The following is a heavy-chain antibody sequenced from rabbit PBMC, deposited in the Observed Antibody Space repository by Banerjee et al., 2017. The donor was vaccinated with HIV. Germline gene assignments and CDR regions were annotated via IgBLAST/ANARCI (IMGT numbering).Heavy chain of an antibody. D-gene: IGHD1-1*01. CDR3: VRDLALVPTRLDL. V-gene: IGHV1S47*01. Sequence: QEQLVESGGGLVQPGGSLKLSCKASGFDFSSYGVSWVRQAPGKGLEWIGYIDPVFGSTYYASWVNGRFTISSHNAQNTLYLQLNSLTAADTATYFCVRDLALVPTRLDLWGPGTLVTVS. CDR2: IDPVFGST. CDR1: GFDFSSYG. J-gene: IGHJ3*01.